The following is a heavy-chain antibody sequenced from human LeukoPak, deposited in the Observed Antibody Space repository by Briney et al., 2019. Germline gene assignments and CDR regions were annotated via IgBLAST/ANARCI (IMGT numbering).Heavy chain of an antibody. CDR3: ARHGESNSWYTWFDP. V-gene: IGHV4-39*01. CDR1: GDSISSSSYY. CDR2: IYYSGST. J-gene: IGHJ5*02. D-gene: IGHD6-13*01. Sequence: PSETLSLTCTVSGDSISSSSYYWGWIRQPPGKGLEWIGSIYYSGSTHYNPPLKSRVTISVDTSKNQFSLNLSSVTAADTAVYYCARHGESNSWYTWFDPWGQGTLVTVSS.